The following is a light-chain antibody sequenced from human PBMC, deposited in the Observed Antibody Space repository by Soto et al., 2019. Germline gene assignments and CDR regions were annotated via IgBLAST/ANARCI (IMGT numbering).Light chain of an antibody. CDR2: GNS. J-gene: IGLJ3*02. CDR3: QSYDSSLREV. CDR1: RSNIGAGYV. V-gene: IGLV1-40*01. Sequence: QSVLTQPPSVSGAPGQRVTISCTGSRSNIGAGYVVHSYQQLPGTAPKILIYGNSNRPSGVPDRFSGSKSGTSASLAITGLQAEDEADYYCQSYDSSLREVFGGGTKLTVL.